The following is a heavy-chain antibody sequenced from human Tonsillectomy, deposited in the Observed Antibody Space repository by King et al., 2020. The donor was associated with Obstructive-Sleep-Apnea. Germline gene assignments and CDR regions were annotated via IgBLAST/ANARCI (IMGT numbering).Heavy chain of an antibody. CDR2: FYLYDDK. D-gene: IGHD1-26*01. V-gene: IGHV2-5*01. CDR1: GFSLSTSGVG. CDR3: ALYSGSYFDY. Sequence: TLKESGPTLVKPTQTLTLTCTCSGFSLSTSGVGVGWIRQPPGKALEWLALFYLYDDKRYSPSLKSRLTIHQDTSKNQVVLTMTNMDPVDTATYYCALYSGSYFDYWGQGTLVTVSS. J-gene: IGHJ4*02.